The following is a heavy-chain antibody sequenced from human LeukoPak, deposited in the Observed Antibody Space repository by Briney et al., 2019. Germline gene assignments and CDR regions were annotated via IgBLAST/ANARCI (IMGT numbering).Heavy chain of an antibody. V-gene: IGHV4-39*07. Sequence: SETLSLTCTVSGGSISSSSYYWGWIRQPPGKGLEWIGSIYYSGSTYYNPSLKSRVTISVDTSKNQFSLKLSSVTAADTAVYYCARDLLRLGEKSRYFVYWGQGTLVTVSS. CDR3: ARDLLRLGEKSRYFVY. D-gene: IGHD3-16*01. CDR2: IYYSGST. J-gene: IGHJ4*02. CDR1: GGSISSSSYY.